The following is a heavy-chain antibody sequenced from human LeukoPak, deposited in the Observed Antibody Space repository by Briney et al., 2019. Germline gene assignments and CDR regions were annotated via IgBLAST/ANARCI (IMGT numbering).Heavy chain of an antibody. CDR1: GFTFSSYS. J-gene: IGHJ3*02. V-gene: IGHV3-21*01. Sequence: GGSLRLSCAASGFTFSSYSMNWVRQAPGKGLEWVSSISSSSSYIYYADSVKGRFTISRDNAKNSLYLQMNSLRAEDTAVYYCARGSGSYWGGGAFDIWGQGTMVTVSS. CDR3: ARGSGSYWGGGAFDI. D-gene: IGHD1-26*01. CDR2: ISSSSSYI.